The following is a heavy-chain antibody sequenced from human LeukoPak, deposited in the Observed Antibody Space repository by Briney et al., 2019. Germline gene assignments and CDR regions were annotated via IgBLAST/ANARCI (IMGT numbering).Heavy chain of an antibody. J-gene: IGHJ4*02. Sequence: SETLSLTCTVSGGSISSYYWSWIRQPPGKGLEWIGYIYYSGSTNYNPSLKSRVTISVDTSRTRFSLKLTSVTAADTAEYYCARSELLWFGGVNSGFDYWGQGTLVTVSS. D-gene: IGHD3-10*01. CDR1: GGSISSYY. V-gene: IGHV4-59*01. CDR3: ARSELLWFGGVNSGFDY. CDR2: IYYSGST.